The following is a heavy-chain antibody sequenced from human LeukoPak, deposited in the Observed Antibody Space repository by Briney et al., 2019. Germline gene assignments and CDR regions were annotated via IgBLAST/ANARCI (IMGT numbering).Heavy chain of an antibody. D-gene: IGHD1-26*01. J-gene: IGHJ4*02. CDR2: IYYSGGT. CDR1: GGSMSSYF. Sequence: SETLSLTCTASGGSMSSYFWSWIRQPPGKGLEWIGYIYYSGGTNYNPSLKSRVTISVDTSKNQFSLKLSSVTAADTAVYYCARERVGATIGFDNWGQGTLVTVSS. V-gene: IGHV4-59*01. CDR3: ARERVGATIGFDN.